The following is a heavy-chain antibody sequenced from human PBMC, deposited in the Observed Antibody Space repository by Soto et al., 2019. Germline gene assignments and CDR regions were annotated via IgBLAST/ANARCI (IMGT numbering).Heavy chain of an antibody. Sequence: GGSLRLSCAASGLTFANYAMTWVRQAPGRGLEWVSAISGSGGSTYYADSVKGRFTISRDNSKNTLYLQMNSLRAEDTAVYYCAKDLNRDFWSGYYYYYYYMDVWGKGTTVTVSS. V-gene: IGHV3-23*01. CDR3: AKDLNRDFWSGYYYYYYYMDV. CDR1: GLTFANYA. J-gene: IGHJ6*03. D-gene: IGHD3-3*01. CDR2: ISGSGGST.